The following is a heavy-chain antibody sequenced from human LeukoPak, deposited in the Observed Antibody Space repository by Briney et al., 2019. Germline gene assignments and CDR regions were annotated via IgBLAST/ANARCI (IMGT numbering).Heavy chain of an antibody. CDR3: AKNLGASIFGVGEFDP. Sequence: PSETLSLTCTVSGGSISSGSYWSWIRQPAGKGLEWIGHIHTSGSTDYNPSPKSRVTISLDTSKNHFSLKLTSVTAADTAVYYCAKNLGASIFGVGEFDPWGQGTLVSVSS. D-gene: IGHD3-3*01. CDR1: GGSISSGSY. V-gene: IGHV4-61*09. J-gene: IGHJ5*02. CDR2: IHTSGST.